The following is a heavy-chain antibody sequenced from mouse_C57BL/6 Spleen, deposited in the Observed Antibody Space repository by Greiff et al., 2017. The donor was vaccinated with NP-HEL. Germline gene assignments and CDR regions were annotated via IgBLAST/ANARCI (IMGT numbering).Heavy chain of an antibody. CDR1: GFSLTSYA. CDR2: IWTGGGT. CDR3: ARVPIYYGKSYYFDY. D-gene: IGHD2-1*01. V-gene: IGHV2-9-1*01. Sequence: QVQLQQSGPGLVAPSQSLSITCTVSGFSLTSYAISWVRQPPGKGLEWLGVIWTGGGTNYNSALKSRLSISKDNSKSQVFLKMNSLQTDDTARYYCARVPIYYGKSYYFDYWGQGTTLTVSS. J-gene: IGHJ2*01.